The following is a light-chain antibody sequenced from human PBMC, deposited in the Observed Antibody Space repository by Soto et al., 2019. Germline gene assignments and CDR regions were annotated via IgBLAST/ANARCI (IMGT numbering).Light chain of an antibody. CDR2: AAS. V-gene: IGKV1-39*01. J-gene: IGKJ3*01. CDR1: QDIRKN. Sequence: DIQMTQSPSSPSASVGDRVTITCRASQDIRKNLNWYQQRPGKAPNLLIYAASSLQNGVPSRFSGSGSGTDFSLTINSLQPEDFATYYCQHYSSTLRIVTFGPGTKVDIK. CDR3: QHYSSTLRIVT.